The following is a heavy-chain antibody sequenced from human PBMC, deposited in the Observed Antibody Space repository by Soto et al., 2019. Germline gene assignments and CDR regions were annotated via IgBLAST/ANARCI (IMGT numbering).Heavy chain of an antibody. CDR3: AKVNYSNYPNWFDT. CDR1: GYTLTELS. CDR2: FDPEDGET. Sequence: ASVKVSCKVSGYTLTELSMHWVRQAPGKGLEWMGGFDPEDGETIYAQKFQGRVTMTEDTSTDTAYMELSSLRSEDTAVYYCAKVNYSNYPNWFDTWGQGTLVTVSS. D-gene: IGHD4-4*01. J-gene: IGHJ5*02. V-gene: IGHV1-24*01.